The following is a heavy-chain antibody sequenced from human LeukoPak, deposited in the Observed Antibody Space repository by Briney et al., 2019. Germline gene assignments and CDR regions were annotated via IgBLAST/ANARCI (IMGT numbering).Heavy chain of an antibody. CDR3: ARHTRPGYSGYENPFDI. CDR2: LYDSGST. J-gene: IGHJ3*02. CDR1: GGSISSSSYY. V-gene: IGHV4-39*01. Sequence: SETLSLTCTVSGGSISSSSYYWDWIRQPPGKGLEWIGNLYDSGSTHYNPSLRSRVTISADTSKNQFSLKLSSVTAADTAVYYCARHTRPGYSGYENPFDIWGQGTMVTVSS. D-gene: IGHD5-12*01.